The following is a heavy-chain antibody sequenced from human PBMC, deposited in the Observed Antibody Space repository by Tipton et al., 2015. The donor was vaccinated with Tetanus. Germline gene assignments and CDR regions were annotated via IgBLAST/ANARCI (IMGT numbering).Heavy chain of an antibody. CDR3: ARRVYDSEETRIDY. D-gene: IGHD3-22*01. Sequence: QLVQSGAEVKKPGASVKVSCKASGYTFTSYDINSVRQATGQGLEWMGWMNPNSGNTGYAQKFQGRVTMTRNTSISTAYMELSSLRSEDTAVYYCARRVYDSEETRIDYWGQGTLVTVSS. V-gene: IGHV1-8*01. CDR1: GYTFTSYD. J-gene: IGHJ4*02. CDR2: MNPNSGNT.